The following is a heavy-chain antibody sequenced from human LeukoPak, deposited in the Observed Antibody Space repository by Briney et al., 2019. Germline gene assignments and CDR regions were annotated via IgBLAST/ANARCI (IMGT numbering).Heavy chain of an antibody. CDR2: IKTDGSTT. J-gene: IGHJ4*02. D-gene: IGHD3-16*01. V-gene: IGHV3-74*01. CDR3: ATDTFGPSDC. Sequence: PGGSLRLSCAASGFTFSRYWMHWVRQAPGKGLVWVSNIKTDGSTTNYADSVKGRFTISRDNAKNTLYLQMNGLRAEDTAVYYCATDTFGPSDCWGQGTLVTVSS. CDR1: GFTFSRYW.